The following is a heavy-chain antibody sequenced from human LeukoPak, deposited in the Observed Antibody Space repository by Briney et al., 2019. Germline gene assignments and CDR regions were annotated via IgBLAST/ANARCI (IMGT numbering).Heavy chain of an antibody. J-gene: IGHJ4*02. CDR1: GGTFSSYA. Sequence: SVKVSYKASGGTFSSYAISWVRQAPGQGLEWMGRIIPILGIANYAQKFQGRVTITADKSTSTAYMELSSLRSEDTAVYYCARETYYDFWSGYIFDYWGQGTLVTVSS. CDR3: ARETYYDFWSGYIFDY. CDR2: IIPILGIA. V-gene: IGHV1-69*04. D-gene: IGHD3-3*01.